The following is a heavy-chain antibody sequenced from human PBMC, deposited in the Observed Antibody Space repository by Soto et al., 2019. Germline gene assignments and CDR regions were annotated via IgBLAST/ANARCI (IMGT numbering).Heavy chain of an antibody. Sequence: GESLKISCKGFGYSSTSYWISWVRQMPGKGLEWMGRIDPSDSYTNYSPSFQGHVTISADKSISTAYLQWSSLKASDTAMYYCARHLAMIVAPDYWGQGTLVPVSS. CDR3: ARHLAMIVAPDY. J-gene: IGHJ4*02. D-gene: IGHD3-22*01. CDR1: GYSSTSYW. CDR2: IDPSDSYT. V-gene: IGHV5-10-1*01.